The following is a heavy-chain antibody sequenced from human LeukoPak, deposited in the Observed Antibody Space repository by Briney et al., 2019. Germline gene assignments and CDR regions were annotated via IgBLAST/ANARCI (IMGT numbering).Heavy chain of an antibody. Sequence: GGSLRLSCAASGFTFSTYGMHWVRQAPGKGLEWVAVIWYDGSNKYYADSVKGRFTISRDNSKNTLYLQMNSLRAEDTAVYYCARDLRYSNGWPDYWGQGTLVTVSS. D-gene: IGHD6-19*01. CDR2: IWYDGSNK. CDR3: ARDLRYSNGWPDY. J-gene: IGHJ4*02. V-gene: IGHV3-33*01. CDR1: GFTFSTYG.